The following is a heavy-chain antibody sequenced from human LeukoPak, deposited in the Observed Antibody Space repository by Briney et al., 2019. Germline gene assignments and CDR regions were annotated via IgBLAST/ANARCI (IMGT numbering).Heavy chain of an antibody. CDR1: GYTFTGYY. D-gene: IGHD2-21*01. CDR2: INPNSGGT. CDR3: ARFLRYCGGDCYDY. J-gene: IGHJ4*02. Sequence: ASVKVSCKASGYTFTGYYMHWVRQAPGQGLEWMGRINPNSGGTNYAQKFQGRVTMTRDTSISTAYMELSRLRSDDTAVYYCARFLRYCGGDCYDYWGQGTLVTVSS. V-gene: IGHV1-2*06.